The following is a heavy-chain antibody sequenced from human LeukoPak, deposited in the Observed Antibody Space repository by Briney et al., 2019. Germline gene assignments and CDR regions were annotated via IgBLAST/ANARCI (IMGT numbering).Heavy chain of an antibody. CDR3: ARGANLDYWYFDL. CDR1: GGSISSSSYY. Sequence: SETLSLTCTVSGGSISSSSYYWGWIRQPPGKGLEWHGRIYYSGKTYYNPSLKSRATISVDTSKNQFSLKLSSVTAADTDVYYCARGANLDYWYFDLWGRGTLVTVSS. J-gene: IGHJ2*01. D-gene: IGHD1-1*01. V-gene: IGHV4-39*07. CDR2: IYYSGKT.